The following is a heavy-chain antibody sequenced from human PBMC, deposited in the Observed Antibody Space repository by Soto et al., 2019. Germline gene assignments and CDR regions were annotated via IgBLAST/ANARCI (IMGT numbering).Heavy chain of an antibody. CDR3: AKDPVGATHPYYFDF. CDR2: ISSDGISK. Sequence: GGSLRLSCAVSGLTFSNYWIHWVRQAPGRGLEWVSRISSDGISKSYADSVKGRFTISRDNSKNTLYLQMNSLRAEDTAVYYCAKDPVGATHPYYFDFWGLGTLVTVSS. J-gene: IGHJ4*02. V-gene: IGHV3-74*01. CDR1: GLTFSNYW. D-gene: IGHD1-26*01.